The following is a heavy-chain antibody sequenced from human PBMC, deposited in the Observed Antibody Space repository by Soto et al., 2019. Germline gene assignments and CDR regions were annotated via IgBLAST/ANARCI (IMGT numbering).Heavy chain of an antibody. CDR1: GFTFSSYG. D-gene: IGHD5-18*01. V-gene: IGHV3-33*01. CDR3: ARDEHVDTDMGTNPVY. CDR2: IWYDGSNK. J-gene: IGHJ4*02. Sequence: SLRLSCAASGFTFSSYGMHWVRQAPGKGLGWVAVIWYDGSNKYYADSVKGRFTISRDNSKNTLYLQMNSLRAEDTAVYYCARDEHVDTDMGTNPVYWGQGTLVTVSS.